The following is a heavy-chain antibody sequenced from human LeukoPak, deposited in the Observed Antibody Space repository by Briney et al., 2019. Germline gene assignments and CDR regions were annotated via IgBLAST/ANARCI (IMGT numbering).Heavy chain of an antibody. Sequence: SETLSLTCTVSGGSIRSSYYYWGWIRQPPGKGLGWIGSIYDSGSTYYNPSLKSRAIISADTSKNQFSLKVTSVTAADTAVYYCARASDSGDWHLGYWGQGTLVTVSS. V-gene: IGHV4-39*07. D-gene: IGHD2-21*02. CDR1: GGSIRSSYYY. CDR2: IYDSGST. J-gene: IGHJ4*02. CDR3: ARASDSGDWHLGY.